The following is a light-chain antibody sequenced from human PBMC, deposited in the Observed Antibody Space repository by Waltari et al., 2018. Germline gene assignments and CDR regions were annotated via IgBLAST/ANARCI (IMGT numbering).Light chain of an antibody. Sequence: DIQMTQSPSTLSASVGERITITCRASQSIERWLAWYQQKPGKAPKLLIYMASSLESGVPSRFSGSGSGTEFTLTISSLQPDDFATYSCQQYSSFSTFGQGTKVDI. V-gene: IGKV1-5*03. CDR1: QSIERW. CDR3: QQYSSFST. J-gene: IGKJ2*01. CDR2: MAS.